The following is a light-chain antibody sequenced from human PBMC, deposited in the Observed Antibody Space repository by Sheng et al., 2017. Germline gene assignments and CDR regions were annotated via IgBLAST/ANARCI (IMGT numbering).Light chain of an antibody. CDR1: SSNIGANT. Sequence: QTVLTQPPSTSGTPGQRVTISCSGGSSNIGANTVNWYQQLPGTAPKLLIYTTYQRPSGVPDRFSGSKSGTSASLAISGLQSDDESTYYCAAWDDSLSGWVFGGGTRLTVL. V-gene: IGLV1-44*01. J-gene: IGLJ3*02. CDR3: AAWDDSLSGWV. CDR2: TTY.